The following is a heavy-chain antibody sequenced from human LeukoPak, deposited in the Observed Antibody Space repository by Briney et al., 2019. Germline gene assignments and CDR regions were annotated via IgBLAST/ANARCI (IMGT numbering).Heavy chain of an antibody. D-gene: IGHD1-26*01. Sequence: GESPKISCKGSGYRFSSYWIGWVRQMPGKGLEWMGIIYPGDSDTRYNPSFQGQVTISADKSISTAYLQCSLTASDTAMYYCARSGSLGAFDIWGQGTMVTVSS. J-gene: IGHJ3*02. CDR2: IYPGDSDT. CDR3: ARSGSLGAFDI. V-gene: IGHV5-51*01. CDR1: GYRFSSYW.